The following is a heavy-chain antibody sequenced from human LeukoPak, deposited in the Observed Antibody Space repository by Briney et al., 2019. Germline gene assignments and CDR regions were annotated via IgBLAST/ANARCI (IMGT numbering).Heavy chain of an antibody. V-gene: IGHV4-59*01. J-gene: IGHJ4*02. CDR2: MFYGANT. CDR1: AGSISSYY. D-gene: IGHD3-3*01. Sequence: SETLSLTCTVSAGSISSYYWNWIRHVPAKGLELIGYMFYGANTYYNPSLTDRVTMSMDTSTSQVSLKLTSVSAAATAVYYFASGTIFGVIAPYCFHSWGQGTLVTVSP. CDR3: ASGTIFGVIAPYCFHS.